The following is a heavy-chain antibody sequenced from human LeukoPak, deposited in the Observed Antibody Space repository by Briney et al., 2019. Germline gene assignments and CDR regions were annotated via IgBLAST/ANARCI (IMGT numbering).Heavy chain of an antibody. Sequence: ASVKVSCKASGGTFSSYAISWVRQAPGQGLEWMGGIIPIFGTANYAQKFQGRVTITTDESTSTAYMELSSLRSEDTAVYYCARYGGGPDDFWSGYYYNYWGQGTLVTVSS. CDR3: ARYGGGPDDFWSGYYYNY. CDR1: GGTFSSYA. D-gene: IGHD3-3*01. V-gene: IGHV1-69*05. CDR2: IIPIFGTA. J-gene: IGHJ4*02.